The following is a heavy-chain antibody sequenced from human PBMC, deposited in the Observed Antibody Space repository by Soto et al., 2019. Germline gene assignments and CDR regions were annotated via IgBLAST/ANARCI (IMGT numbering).Heavy chain of an antibody. CDR2: IKQDGSEK. CDR1: GFTFSSYW. V-gene: IGHV3-7*04. CDR3: ARDRSRVVGNYYYGMDV. J-gene: IGHJ6*02. D-gene: IGHD2-15*01. Sequence: HPGGSLRLSCAASGFTFSSYWMSWVRQAPGKGLEWVANIKQDGSEKYYVDSVKGRFTISRDNAKNSLYLQMNSLRAEDTAVYYCARDRSRVVGNYYYGMDVWGQGTTVTVSS.